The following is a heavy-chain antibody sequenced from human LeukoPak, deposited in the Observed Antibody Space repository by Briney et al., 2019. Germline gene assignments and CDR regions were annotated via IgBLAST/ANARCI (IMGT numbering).Heavy chain of an antibody. V-gene: IGHV5-51*01. CDR1: GYNFTTYW. CDR3: ARHSGSPS. CDR2: IYPGDSDT. D-gene: IGHD3-10*01. Sequence: GESLKISCQASGYNFTTYWIVWVRQMPGKGLEWMGIIYPGDSDTRYSPSSQGQVTISADKSIHTAYLQWNTLQASDTAIYYCARHSGSPSWGEGTLVTVSS. J-gene: IGHJ4*02.